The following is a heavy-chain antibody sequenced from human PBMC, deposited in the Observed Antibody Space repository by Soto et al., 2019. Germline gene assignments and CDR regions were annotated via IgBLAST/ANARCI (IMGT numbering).Heavy chain of an antibody. CDR2: IYYSGST. CDR1: GGSISSGDYY. D-gene: IGHD2-15*01. J-gene: IGHJ5*02. CDR3: AGVPRGGYNWFDP. V-gene: IGHV4-30-4*01. Sequence: QVQLQESGPGLVKPSQTLSLTCTVSGGSISSGDYYWSWIRQPPGKGLDWIGYIYYSGSTYYNPSRRSRFTISVDTAKNQFALKQSCVTAADTAVYYCAGVPRGGYNWFDPWGQGTLVTVSS.